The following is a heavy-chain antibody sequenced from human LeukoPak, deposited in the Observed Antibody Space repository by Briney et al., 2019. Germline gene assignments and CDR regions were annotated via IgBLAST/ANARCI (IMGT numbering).Heavy chain of an antibody. V-gene: IGHV3-23*01. D-gene: IGHD3-3*01. Sequence: GGSLRRSCTASGFTLSSYEMSWIRQAPGNGLEWLSAISGSGGSTYYADSVKGRFTISRDNSKNTLYLQMNSLRAGDTAVYYCAKGSLETYDFWSGYSLGYFDYWGQGTLVTVSS. CDR1: GFTLSSYE. CDR2: ISGSGGST. CDR3: AKGSLETYDFWSGYSLGYFDY. J-gene: IGHJ4*02.